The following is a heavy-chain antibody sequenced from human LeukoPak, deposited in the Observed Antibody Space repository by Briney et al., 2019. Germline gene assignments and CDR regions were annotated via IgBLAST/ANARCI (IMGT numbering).Heavy chain of an antibody. CDR1: GGSISSYY. CDR3: ARDGAYGNQPSPRYFDL. CDR2: IYYSGST. V-gene: IGHV4-59*01. J-gene: IGHJ2*01. Sequence: SETLSLTCTVFGGSISSYYWSWIRQPPGKGLEWIGYIYYSGSTNYNPSLKSRVTISVDTSKNQFSLKLSSVTAADTAVYYCARDGAYGNQPSPRYFDLWGRGTLVTVSS. D-gene: IGHD4-11*01.